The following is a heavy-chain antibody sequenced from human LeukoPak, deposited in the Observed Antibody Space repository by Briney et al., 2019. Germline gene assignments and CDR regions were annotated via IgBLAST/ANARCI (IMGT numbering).Heavy chain of an antibody. V-gene: IGHV3-30*03. D-gene: IGHD6-13*01. CDR1: GFTFSSYG. J-gene: IGHJ5*02. Sequence: GGSLRLSCAASGFTFSSYGMHWVRQAPGKGLEWVAVISYDGSNKYYADSVKGRFTISRDNSKNTLYLQMNSLRAEDTAVYYCARHRIAAAGVEDGPNWFDPWGQGTLVTVSS. CDR3: ARHRIAAAGVEDGPNWFDP. CDR2: ISYDGSNK.